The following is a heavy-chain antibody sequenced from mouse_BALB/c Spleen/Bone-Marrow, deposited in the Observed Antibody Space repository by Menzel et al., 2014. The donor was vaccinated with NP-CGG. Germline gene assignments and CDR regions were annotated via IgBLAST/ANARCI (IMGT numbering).Heavy chain of an antibody. CDR1: GFTFSGYA. J-gene: IGHJ1*01. V-gene: IGHV5-6-5*01. CDR3: TRGRRDYGWYFDV. D-gene: IGHD2-4*01. CDR2: ISNGGST. Sequence: EVNVEESGGDLVKPGGSLKLSCAASGFTFSGYAMSWVRQTPEKRLEWVASISNGGSTYYPDSVKGRFTISRDNARNILYLQMTSLRSEDTAMYYCTRGRRDYGWYFDVWGAGTTVTVSS.